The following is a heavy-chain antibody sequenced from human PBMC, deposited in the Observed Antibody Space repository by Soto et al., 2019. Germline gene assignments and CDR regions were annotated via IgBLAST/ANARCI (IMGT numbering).Heavy chain of an antibody. Sequence: SVKVSCKASGGTFSSYAISWVRQAPGQGLEWMGGIIPIFGTANYAQKFQGRVTITADESTSTAYMELSSLRSEDTAVYYCARGDYYDSSGYYAPFYYYGMDVWGQGTTVTVSS. CDR1: GGTFSSYA. CDR3: ARGDYYDSSGYYAPFYYYGMDV. CDR2: IIPIFGTA. D-gene: IGHD3-22*01. J-gene: IGHJ6*02. V-gene: IGHV1-69*13.